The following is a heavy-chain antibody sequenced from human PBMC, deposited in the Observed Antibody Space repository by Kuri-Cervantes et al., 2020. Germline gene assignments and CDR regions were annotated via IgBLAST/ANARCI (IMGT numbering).Heavy chain of an antibody. J-gene: IGHJ4*02. V-gene: IGHV3-30-3*01. D-gene: IGHD1-26*01. CDR1: GFTFSSYA. CDR3: ARGGVGATY. Sequence: GESLKISCAASGFTFSSYAMHWVRQAPGKGLEWVAVISYDGSNKYYADSVKGRFTISRDNSKNTLYLQMNSLRAEDTAVYYCARGGVGATYWGQGTLVTVSS. CDR2: ISYDGSNK.